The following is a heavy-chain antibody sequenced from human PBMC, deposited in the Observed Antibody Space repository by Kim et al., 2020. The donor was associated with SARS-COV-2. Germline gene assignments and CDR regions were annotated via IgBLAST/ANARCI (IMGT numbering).Heavy chain of an antibody. CDR3: TTSVVAAYFDY. Sequence: SETLSLTCAVSGGSISSGNWWSWVRQPPGKGLEWLGEIYHSGTANYNPSLKSRVTLSVDKPKNQLSLKLSSVTAADTAVYYCTTSVVAAYFDYWGQGTLVTVSS. CDR1: GGSISSGNW. D-gene: IGHD2-15*01. V-gene: IGHV4-4*02. J-gene: IGHJ4*02. CDR2: IYHSGTA.